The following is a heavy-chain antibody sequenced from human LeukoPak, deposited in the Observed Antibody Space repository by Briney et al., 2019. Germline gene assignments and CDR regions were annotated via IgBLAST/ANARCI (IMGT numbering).Heavy chain of an antibody. V-gene: IGHV4-39*01. J-gene: IGHJ5*02. CDR1: GGSIDSSSHY. CDR2: IYSGTT. D-gene: IGHD3-10*01. CDR3: ARHVGFITMVRGVINNNWFDP. Sequence: PSETLSLTCSVSGGSIDSSSHYWAWIRQPPGKGLEWVGTIYSGTTYYSPSLKSRLTISVDTSKNQFSLKLSSVTAADTAVYYCARHVGFITMVRGVINNNWFDPWGQGTLVTVSS.